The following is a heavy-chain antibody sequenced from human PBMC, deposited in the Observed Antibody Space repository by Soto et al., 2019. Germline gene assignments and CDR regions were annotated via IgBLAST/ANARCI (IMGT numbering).Heavy chain of an antibody. CDR1: GYSFTSYW. CDR2: IYPGDSDT. CDR3: ATLVPSITMIGRAFDI. V-gene: IGHV5-51*01. Sequence: PGESLKISCKGSGYSFTSYWIGWVRQMPGKGLEWMGVIYPGDSDTRYSPSFQGQVTISADKSISTAYLQWSSLKASDTAMYYCATLVPSITMIGRAFDIWGQGTMVT. J-gene: IGHJ3*02. D-gene: IGHD3-22*01.